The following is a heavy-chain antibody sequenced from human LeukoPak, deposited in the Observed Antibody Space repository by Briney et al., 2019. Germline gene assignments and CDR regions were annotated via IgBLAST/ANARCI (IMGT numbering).Heavy chain of an antibody. CDR3: AKDAQDYYDSSGYHDAFDI. V-gene: IGHV3-66*01. Sequence: GGSLRLSCAASGFTVSSNYRSWVRQAPGKGLEWVSVIYSGGSTYYADSVKGRFTISRDNSKNTLYPQMNSLRAEDTAVYYCAKDAQDYYDSSGYHDAFDIWGQGTMVTVSS. J-gene: IGHJ3*02. CDR1: GFTVSSNY. CDR2: IYSGGST. D-gene: IGHD3-22*01.